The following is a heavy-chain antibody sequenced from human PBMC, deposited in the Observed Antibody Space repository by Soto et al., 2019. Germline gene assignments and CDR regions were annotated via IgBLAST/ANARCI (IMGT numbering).Heavy chain of an antibody. Sequence: EVQLVESGGGLVKPGGSLRLSCAASGFSFSTYTMSWVRQAPGKGLEWVSSISSSSSYIYYSDSMKGRFTISRDNAKNSLFLKMNSLRLEDTAVYYCARSSLGILRLLEWSFDYWGQGTLVTVSS. D-gene: IGHD3-3*01. J-gene: IGHJ4*02. CDR1: GFSFSTYT. V-gene: IGHV3-21*01. CDR3: ARSSLGILRLLEWSFDY. CDR2: ISSSSSYI.